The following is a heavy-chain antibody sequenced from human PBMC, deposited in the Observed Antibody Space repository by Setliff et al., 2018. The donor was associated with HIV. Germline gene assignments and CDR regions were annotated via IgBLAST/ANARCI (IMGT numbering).Heavy chain of an antibody. V-gene: IGHV1-8*02. Sequence: WASVKVSCKASGYTFSSYDINWVRQATGQGLEWMGWMNPNSGNTGYAQKFQGRVTMTRNTSISTAYMELSSLRSEDTAVYYCVGESPLYYYGMDVWGQGTTVTVSS. CDR2: MNPNSGNT. J-gene: IGHJ6*02. CDR3: VGESPLYYYGMDV. CDR1: GYTFSSYD.